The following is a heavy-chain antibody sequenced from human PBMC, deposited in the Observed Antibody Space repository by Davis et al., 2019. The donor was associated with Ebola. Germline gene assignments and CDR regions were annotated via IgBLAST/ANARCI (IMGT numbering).Heavy chain of an antibody. D-gene: IGHD1-14*01. CDR3: ARGRQPGDEYFDY. J-gene: IGHJ4*02. CDR2: INHSGST. Sequence: MPSETLSLTCAVYGGSFSDYYWSWIRQPPGKGLEWIGEINHSGSTKYNPSLKSQVTISVDTSKNQFSLKLSSVTAADTAVYYCARGRQPGDEYFDYWGQGTLVTVSS. CDR1: GGSFSDYY. V-gene: IGHV4-34*01.